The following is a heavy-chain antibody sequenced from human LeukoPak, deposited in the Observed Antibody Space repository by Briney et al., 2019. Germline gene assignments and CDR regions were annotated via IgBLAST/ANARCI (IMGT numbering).Heavy chain of an antibody. CDR1: GGSISSGDYY. CDR2: IYYSGST. V-gene: IGHV4-30-4*01. J-gene: IGHJ4*02. Sequence: PSQTLSLTCTVSGGSISSGDYYWRWIRQPPGKGLEWIAYIYYSGSTYYNPSLKSRATISHDTSKNQFSLKLSSVTAADTAVYYCARAIASSGSRLFDYWGQGTLVTVSS. D-gene: IGHD3-10*01. CDR3: ARAIASSGSRLFDY.